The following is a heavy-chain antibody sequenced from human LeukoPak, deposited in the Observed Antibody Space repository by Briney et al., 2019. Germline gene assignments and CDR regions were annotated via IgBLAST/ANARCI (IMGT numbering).Heavy chain of an antibody. CDR3: ARDQHWNYSFPGW. Sequence: PGGSLRLSCAASGFTFSSYAIHWVRQAPGKGLEWVTVISYDGSNKYYADSVKGRFTVSRDNSKSTLYLQMKSLRAEDTAIYYCARDQHWNYSFPGWWGQGTLVTVSS. D-gene: IGHD1-26*01. V-gene: IGHV3-30-3*01. J-gene: IGHJ4*02. CDR2: ISYDGSNK. CDR1: GFTFSSYA.